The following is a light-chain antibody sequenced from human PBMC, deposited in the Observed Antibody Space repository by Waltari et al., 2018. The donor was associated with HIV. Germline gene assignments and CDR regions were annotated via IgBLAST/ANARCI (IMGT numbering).Light chain of an antibody. V-gene: IGLV2-14*01. CDR2: EVS. J-gene: IGLJ3*02. CDR3: SSYTSGTTWV. Sequence: QSALTQPASVSGSPGQSITIPCTGTSSDIGGYNYFSWHQHPPGIAPKLLIFEVSNRPSGVSNRFSGSKSGNTASLIISGLLAEDDADYYCSSYTSGTTWVFGGGTKLTVL. CDR1: SSDIGGYNY.